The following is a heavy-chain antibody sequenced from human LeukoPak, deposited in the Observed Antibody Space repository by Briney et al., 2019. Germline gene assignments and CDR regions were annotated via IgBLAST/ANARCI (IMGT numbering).Heavy chain of an antibody. CDR2: ISSSSSYI. D-gene: IGHD2-2*01. CDR1: GFTFSSYS. J-gene: IGHJ4*02. CDR3: ARDERCSSTSCQDY. Sequence: GGSLRLSCAASGFTFSSYSMNWVRQAPGKGLEWVSSISSSSSYIYYADSVKGRFTISRDNAKNSLYLQMNSLRAEDTAVYYCARDERCSSTSCQDYWGQGTLVTVSS. V-gene: IGHV3-21*01.